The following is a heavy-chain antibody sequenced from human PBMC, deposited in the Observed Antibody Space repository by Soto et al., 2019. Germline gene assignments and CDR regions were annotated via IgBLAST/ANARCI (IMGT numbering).Heavy chain of an antibody. J-gene: IGHJ4*02. CDR3: ASAYYYDSSGYYYFDY. CDR1: GGSISSGGYY. Sequence: PSETLSLTCTVSGGSISSGGYYWSWIRQHPGKGLEWIGYIYYSGSTYYNTSLKSRVTISVDTSKNQFSLKLSSVTAADTAVYYCASAYYYDSSGYYYFDYWGQGTLVTVSS. V-gene: IGHV4-31*03. D-gene: IGHD3-22*01. CDR2: IYYSGST.